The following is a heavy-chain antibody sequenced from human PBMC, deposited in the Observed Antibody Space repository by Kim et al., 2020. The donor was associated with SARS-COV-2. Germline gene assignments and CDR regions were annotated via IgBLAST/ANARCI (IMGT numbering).Heavy chain of an antibody. CDR3: ARVIRVGAAGCDY. V-gene: IGHV4-34*01. Sequence: SETLSLTCAVYGGSFSGYYWSWIRQPPGKGLEWIGEINHSGSTNYNPSLKSRVTISVDTSKNQFSLKLSSVTAADTAVYYCARVIRVGAAGCDYWGQGTLVTVSS. J-gene: IGHJ4*02. CDR2: INHSGST. CDR1: GGSFSGYY. D-gene: IGHD2-15*01.